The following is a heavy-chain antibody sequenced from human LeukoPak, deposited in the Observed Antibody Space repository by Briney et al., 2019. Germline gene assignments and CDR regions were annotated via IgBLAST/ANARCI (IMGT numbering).Heavy chain of an antibody. CDR2: MFYSGST. V-gene: IGHV4-59*11. Sequence: SETLSLTCTVSGGSISSHFWSWIRQPPGKGLEWIGYMFYSGSTNYNPSLKSRVTISVDASKNQFSVKVPSVSGADTAVYYCARDRAPVTMIRGAPGGFDPWGQGTLVTVSS. CDR3: ARDRAPVTMIRGAPGGFDP. J-gene: IGHJ5*02. D-gene: IGHD3-10*01. CDR1: GGSISSHF.